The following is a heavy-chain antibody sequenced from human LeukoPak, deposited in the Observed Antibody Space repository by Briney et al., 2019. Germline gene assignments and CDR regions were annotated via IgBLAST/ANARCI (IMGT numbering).Heavy chain of an antibody. CDR3: TRDLITGSGTYDY. J-gene: IGHJ4*02. CDR1: GFTFSRHW. CDR2: IRPDGSGA. V-gene: IGHV3-74*01. Sequence: GGSLRLSCAASGFTFSRHWMHWVRQAPGKGLVWVSRIRPDGSGANYADSVEGRFTISRDNAKDTLYLQMNSLRAEDTGLYYCTRDLITGSGTYDYWGQGTLVTVSS. D-gene: IGHD3-10*01.